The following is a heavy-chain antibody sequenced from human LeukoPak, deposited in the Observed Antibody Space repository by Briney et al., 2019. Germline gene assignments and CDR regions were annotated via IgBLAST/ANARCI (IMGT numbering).Heavy chain of an antibody. CDR2: IWYDGSNK. D-gene: IGHD2-15*01. Sequence: GGSLRLSCAASGFTFSSYGMHWVRQAPGKGLEWVAVIWYDGSNKYYADSVKGRFTISRDNSKNTLYLQMNSLRAGDTAVYYCARDSKRYCSGGSCLNDYWGQGTLVTVSS. CDR3: ARDSKRYCSGGSCLNDY. CDR1: GFTFSSYG. J-gene: IGHJ4*02. V-gene: IGHV3-33*01.